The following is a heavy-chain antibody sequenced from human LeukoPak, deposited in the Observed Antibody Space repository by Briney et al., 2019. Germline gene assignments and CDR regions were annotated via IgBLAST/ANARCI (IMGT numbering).Heavy chain of an antibody. J-gene: IGHJ5*02. D-gene: IGHD2-15*01. CDR3: ARLYCSGGSCRRPNWFDP. Sequence: GGSLRLSCAASGFTFSCYSMNWVRQAPGKGLEWVSYISSSSSTIYYADSVKGRFTISRDNAKNSLYLQMNSLRAEDTAVYYCARLYCSGGSCRRPNWFDPWGQGTLVTVSS. V-gene: IGHV3-48*04. CDR1: GFTFSCYS. CDR2: ISSSSSTI.